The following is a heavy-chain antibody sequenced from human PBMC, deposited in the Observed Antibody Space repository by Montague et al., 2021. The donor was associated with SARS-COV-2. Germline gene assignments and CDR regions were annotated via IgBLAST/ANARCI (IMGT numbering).Heavy chain of an antibody. D-gene: IGHD3-10*01. CDR2: IYYSGST. V-gene: IGHV4-59*01. CDR1: GGSISSYY. J-gene: IGHJ5*02. CDR3: ARVPVLLWFGEGGYWFDP. Sequence: SETLSLTCTVSGGSISSYYWSWIRQPPGKGLEWIGYIYYSGSTNYNPSLKSRVTISVDTPKNQFSLKLSSVTAADTAVYYCARVPVLLWFGEGGYWFDPWGQGTLVTVSS.